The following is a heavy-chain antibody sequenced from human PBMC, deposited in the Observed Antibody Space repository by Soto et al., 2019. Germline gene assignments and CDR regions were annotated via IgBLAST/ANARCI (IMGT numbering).Heavy chain of an antibody. CDR2: IYYSGSN. V-gene: IGHV4-59*08. CDR3: ARHNCSSTSCCAVGYYYYMDV. J-gene: IGHJ6*03. Sequence: SETLSLTCTVSGGSISSYYWSWIRQPPGKGLEWIGYIYYSGSNNYNPSHKSRVHISVDTSKNQFSLKLSSVTATDTGVYYCARHNCSSTSCCAVGYYYYMDVWGKGTTVTVSS. D-gene: IGHD2-2*01. CDR1: GGSISSYY.